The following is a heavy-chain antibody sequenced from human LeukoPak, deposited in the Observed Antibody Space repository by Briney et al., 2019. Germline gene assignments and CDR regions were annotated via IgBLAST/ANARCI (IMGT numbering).Heavy chain of an antibody. Sequence: ASQSLSLTCTVSGGPISSGGYYWSWIRQHPGKGLEWIGYIYYSGSTYYNPSLKSRVTISVDTSKNQFSLKLSSVTAADTAVYYCARSFGDYSYFDYWGQGTLVTVSS. V-gene: IGHV4-31*03. CDR1: GGPISSGGYY. J-gene: IGHJ4*02. CDR2: IYYSGST. CDR3: ARSFGDYSYFDY. D-gene: IGHD4-17*01.